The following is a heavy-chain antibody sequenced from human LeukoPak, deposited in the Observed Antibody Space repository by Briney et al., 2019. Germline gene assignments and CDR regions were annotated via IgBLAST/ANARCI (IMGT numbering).Heavy chain of an antibody. D-gene: IGHD3-10*01. J-gene: IGHJ6*02. V-gene: IGHV3-66*01. CDR3: ARSPTMVRGVRRGYYYYGMDV. Sequence: GGSLRLSCAASGFTVSSNYMSWVRQAPGKGLEWVSVIYSGGSTYYADSVKGRFTISRDNPKNTLYLQMNSLRAEDTAVYYCARSPTMVRGVRRGYYYYGMDVWGQGTTVTVSS. CDR2: IYSGGST. CDR1: GFTVSSNY.